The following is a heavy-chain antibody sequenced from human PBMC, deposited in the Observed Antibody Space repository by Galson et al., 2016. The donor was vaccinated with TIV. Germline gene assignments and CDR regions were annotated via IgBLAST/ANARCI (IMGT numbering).Heavy chain of an antibody. J-gene: IGHJ4*02. D-gene: IGHD3-3*02. V-gene: IGHV1-69*04. CDR1: GGTFSSYD. Sequence: SVKVSCKAPGGTFSSYDISWLRQIPGQGFEWMGRINPAVGLIKYAERFQGRFTITAAYMELSSLRSEDTAVYYCSSASHLVPTVHHYWGQGTLVTVSS. CDR3: SSASHLVPTVHHY. CDR2: INPAVGLI.